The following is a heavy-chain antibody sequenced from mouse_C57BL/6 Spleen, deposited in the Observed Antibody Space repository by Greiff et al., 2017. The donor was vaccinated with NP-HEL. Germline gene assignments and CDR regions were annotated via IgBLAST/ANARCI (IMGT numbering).Heavy chain of an antibody. Sequence: VQLQQSGAELARPGASVKMSCKASGYTFTSYTMHWVKQRPGQGLEWIGYINPSSGYTKYNQKFKDKATLTADKSSSTAYMQLSSLTSEDSAVYYCAREGSGYVWFAYWGQGTLVTVSA. J-gene: IGHJ3*01. CDR3: AREGSGYVWFAY. CDR2: INPSSGYT. V-gene: IGHV1-4*01. CDR1: GYTFTSYT. D-gene: IGHD3-2*02.